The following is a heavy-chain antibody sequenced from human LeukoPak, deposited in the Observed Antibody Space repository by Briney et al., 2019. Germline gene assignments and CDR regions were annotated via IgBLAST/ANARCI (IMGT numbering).Heavy chain of an antibody. Sequence: GGSLRLSCAASGFTFSSYAMSWVRQAPGKGLEWVSAISGSGGSTYYADSVKGRFTISRDNSKNTLYLQMNSLRAEDTAVYYCAKPTNRRYYDGPRGAFDIRGQGTMVTVSS. J-gene: IGHJ3*02. D-gene: IGHD3-22*01. V-gene: IGHV3-23*01. CDR1: GFTFSSYA. CDR3: AKPTNRRYYDGPRGAFDI. CDR2: ISGSGGST.